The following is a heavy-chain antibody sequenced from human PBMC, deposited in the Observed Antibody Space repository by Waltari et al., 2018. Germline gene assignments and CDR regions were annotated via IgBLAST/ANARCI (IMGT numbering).Heavy chain of an antibody. Sequence: QVQLVQSGAEVMKPGASVKVSCKTSGYSFSDHYLHWVRPAPGQGIDWMGWIKPDSGVTYYAQEFQGRVTLTGDMSISTVYMDFSSLTSDDTAIYYCVRDFDWGPDYWGQGTLVTVSS. J-gene: IGHJ4*02. CDR1: GYSFSDHY. D-gene: IGHD3-9*01. CDR3: VRDFDWGPDY. V-gene: IGHV1-2*02. CDR2: IKPDSGVT.